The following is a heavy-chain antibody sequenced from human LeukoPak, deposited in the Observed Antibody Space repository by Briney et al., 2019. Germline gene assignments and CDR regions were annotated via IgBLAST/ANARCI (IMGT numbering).Heavy chain of an antibody. V-gene: IGHV3-7*01. CDR2: IKQDGSEK. CDR3: ARDGYDSSGWEGAFDI. J-gene: IGHJ3*02. CDR1: GFTFSSYW. Sequence: PGGSLRLSCAASGFTFSSYWMSWVRQAPGKGLEWVANIKQDGSEKYYVDSVKGRFTISRDNAKNSLYLQMNSLRAEDTAVYYCARDGYDSSGWEGAFDIWGQGTMVTVSS. D-gene: IGHD3-22*01.